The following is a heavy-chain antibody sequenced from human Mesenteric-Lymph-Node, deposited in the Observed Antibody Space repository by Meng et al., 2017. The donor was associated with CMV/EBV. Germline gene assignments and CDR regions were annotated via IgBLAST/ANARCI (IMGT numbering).Heavy chain of an antibody. CDR3: ARDYPGRDY. J-gene: IGHJ4*02. V-gene: IGHV3-53*01. D-gene: IGHD3-10*01. CDR2: IHNSGST. CDR1: GFTVMSNY. Sequence: GESLKISCAVSGFTVMSNYMSWVRQAPGKGLEWVSVIHNSGSTYYADSVKGRFTISRDNAKNTLYLQMNSLRAEDTSVYYCARDYPGRDYWGQGTLVTVSS.